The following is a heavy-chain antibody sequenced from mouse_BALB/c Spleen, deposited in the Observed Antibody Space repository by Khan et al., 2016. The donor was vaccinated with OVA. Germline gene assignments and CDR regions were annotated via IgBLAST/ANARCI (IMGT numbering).Heavy chain of an antibody. V-gene: IGHV2-6-1*01. CDR1: GFSLTNYG. CDR3: ARQPYYHYYIMDY. D-gene: IGHD2-10*01. Sequence: QVQLKESGPGLVAPSQSLSITCTISGFSLTNYGIHWVRQPPGKGLEWLIVIWSDGSTTYNSDLKSRLSISKDNSKSQVFLKMNRLQTDDTAMYYCARQPYYHYYIMDYWGQGTSVTVSS. CDR2: IWSDGST. J-gene: IGHJ4*01.